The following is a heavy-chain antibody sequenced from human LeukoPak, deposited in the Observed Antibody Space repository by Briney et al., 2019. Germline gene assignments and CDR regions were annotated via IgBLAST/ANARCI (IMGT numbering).Heavy chain of an antibody. D-gene: IGHD1-14*01. V-gene: IGHV3-21*01. CDR2: ISTSSSYI. Sequence: PGGSLRLSCAASGFTFSSYSMNWVRQAPGKGLEWVSSISTSSSYIHYADSVKGRFTISRDNAKNSLYLQMNSLRAEDTAVYYCARGTLNIPGEHGAFDYWGQGTLVTVSS. CDR3: ARGTLNIPGEHGAFDY. CDR1: GFTFSSYS. J-gene: IGHJ4*02.